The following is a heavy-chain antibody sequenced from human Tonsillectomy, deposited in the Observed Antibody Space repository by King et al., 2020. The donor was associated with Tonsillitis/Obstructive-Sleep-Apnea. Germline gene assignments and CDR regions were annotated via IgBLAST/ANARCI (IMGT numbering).Heavy chain of an antibody. CDR1: GGTFSNYA. J-gene: IGHJ5*02. V-gene: IGHV1-69*01. CDR3: AREGYCNSTSCPKALFGP. CDR2: IIPISGTA. D-gene: IGHD2-2*01. Sequence: GQLVQSGAEVKKPGSSVKVSCKAPGGTFSNYAISWVRQAPGQRLEWMGGIIPISGTANYAQKFQGRVTITADESTSTVYMELSSLRSEDTAVYYCAREGYCNSTSCPKALFGPWGQGTLGTVSS.